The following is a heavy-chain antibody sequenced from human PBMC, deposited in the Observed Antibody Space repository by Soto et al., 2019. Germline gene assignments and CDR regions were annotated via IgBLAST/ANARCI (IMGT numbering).Heavy chain of an antibody. J-gene: IGHJ3*02. CDR1: GFTFSSYA. D-gene: IGHD2-15*01. CDR3: AKDLEDIVVVVAAIANAFDI. Sequence: EVQLLESGGGLVQPGGSLRLSCAASGFTFSSYAMSWVRQAPGKGLEWVSAISGSGGSTYYADSVKGRFTISRDNSKNTLYLQMNSRRAEDTAVYYCAKDLEDIVVVVAAIANAFDIWGQGTMVTVSS. V-gene: IGHV3-23*01. CDR2: ISGSGGST.